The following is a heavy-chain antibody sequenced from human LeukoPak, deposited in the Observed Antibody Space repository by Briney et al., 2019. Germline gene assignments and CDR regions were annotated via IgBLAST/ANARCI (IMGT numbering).Heavy chain of an antibody. V-gene: IGHV3-9*01. CDR2: ISWNSGSI. J-gene: IGHJ4*02. CDR1: GFTFDDYA. Sequence: GRSLRLSCAASGFTFDDYAMHWVRQAPGKGLEWVSGISWNSGSIGYADSVKGRFTISRDNAKNSLYLQMNSLRAEDTALYYCAKGEGLGFLFDYWGQGTLVTVSS. D-gene: IGHD3-10*01. CDR3: AKGEGLGFLFDY.